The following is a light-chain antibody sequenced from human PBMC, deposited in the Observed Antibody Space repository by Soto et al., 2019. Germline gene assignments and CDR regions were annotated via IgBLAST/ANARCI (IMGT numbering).Light chain of an antibody. V-gene: IGLV1-40*01. J-gene: IGLJ3*02. Sequence: QAVVTQPPSVSGAPGQSVTISCTGTSSNIGAGYDIHWYQQPPGTAPKLVIYNNHNRPSGVPDRFSGSKSGTSGSLAITGLQSEDEADYYCAIWDLTLSAWVFGGGTQLTVL. CDR3: AIWDLTLSAWV. CDR1: SSNIGAGYD. CDR2: NNH.